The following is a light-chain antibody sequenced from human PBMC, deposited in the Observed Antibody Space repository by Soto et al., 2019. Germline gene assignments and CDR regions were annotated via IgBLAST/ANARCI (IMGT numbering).Light chain of an antibody. CDR3: CSYAGRYTVL. V-gene: IGLV2-23*01. CDR2: EGS. CDR1: SSNVGGYNL. Sequence: QSALTQPASVSGSPGQSITISCTGTSSNVGGYNLVSWYQQDPGKAPKLIIYEGSKRPSGVSNRFSGSKSGNTASLTISGLQAEDEANFYCCSYAGRYTVLFGGGTKLTVL. J-gene: IGLJ2*01.